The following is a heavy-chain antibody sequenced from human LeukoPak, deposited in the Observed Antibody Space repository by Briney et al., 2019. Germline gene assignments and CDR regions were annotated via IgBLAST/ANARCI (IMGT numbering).Heavy chain of an antibody. J-gene: IGHJ4*02. Sequence: GGSLRLSCAASGFTFSSYAMSWVRQAPGRGLEWVSAISGSGGSTYYAGSVKGRFTISRDNSKNTLYLQMNSLRAEDTAVYYCAKAPGYSSGWYLSWGQGTLVTVSS. CDR3: AKAPGYSSGWYLS. V-gene: IGHV3-23*01. CDR1: GFTFSSYA. CDR2: ISGSGGST. D-gene: IGHD6-19*01.